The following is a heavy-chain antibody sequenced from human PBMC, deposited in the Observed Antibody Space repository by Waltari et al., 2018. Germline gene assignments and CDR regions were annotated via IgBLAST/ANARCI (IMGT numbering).Heavy chain of an antibody. CDR3: ARDGTVVPAAIGFDP. D-gene: IGHD2-2*01. CDR1: GFTFSSYS. Sequence: EVQLVESGGGLVQPGGSLRLSCAASGFTFSSYSMNWVRRAPGKGLEWVSYISSSRTIYYADSVKGRFTISRDNAKNSLYLQMNSLRAEDTAVYYCARDGTVVPAAIGFDPWGQGTLVTVSS. CDR2: ISSSRTI. J-gene: IGHJ5*02. V-gene: IGHV3-48*01.